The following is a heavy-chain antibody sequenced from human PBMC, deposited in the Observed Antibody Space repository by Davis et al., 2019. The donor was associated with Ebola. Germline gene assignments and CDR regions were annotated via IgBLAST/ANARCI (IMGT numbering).Heavy chain of an antibody. J-gene: IGHJ4*02. CDR3: ARALHDEVLDY. Sequence: PGGSLRLSCVASGFTFSNHAMHWVRQAPGKGLEWVAVVSHSERERFYADSVKGRFTISRDNSENVLYLQMDSLRPDDTAIYFCARALHDEVLDYWGQGTPVTVSS. CDR1: GFTFSNHA. V-gene: IGHV3-30*04. D-gene: IGHD1-1*01. CDR2: VSHSERER.